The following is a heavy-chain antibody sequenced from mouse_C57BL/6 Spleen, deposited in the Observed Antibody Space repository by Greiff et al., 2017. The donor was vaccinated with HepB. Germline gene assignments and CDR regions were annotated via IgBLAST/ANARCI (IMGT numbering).Heavy chain of an antibody. CDR2: ISDGGSYT. CDR3: ARDVGRLYYFDY. Sequence: EVQGVESGGGLVKPGGSLKLSCAASGFTFSSYAMSWVRQTPEKRLEWVATISDGGSYTYYPDNVKGRFTISRDNAKNNLYLQMSHLKSEDTAMYYCARDVGRLYYFDYWGQGTTLTVSS. V-gene: IGHV5-4*01. D-gene: IGHD4-1*01. J-gene: IGHJ2*01. CDR1: GFTFSSYA.